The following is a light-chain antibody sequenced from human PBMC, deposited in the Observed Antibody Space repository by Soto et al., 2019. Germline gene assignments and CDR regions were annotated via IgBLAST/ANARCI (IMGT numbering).Light chain of an antibody. CDR1: ESFSSNY. J-gene: IGKJ5*01. Sequence: EIVLTQSPGTLSLSPGERATLSCRASESFSSNYLAWYQQNPGQAPRLLIYGASSRATGIPDRFSGSGSGTDFTLTISRLEPEDFAVYYCQQYGSSPPITFGQGTRLEIK. CDR3: QQYGSSPPIT. V-gene: IGKV3-20*01. CDR2: GAS.